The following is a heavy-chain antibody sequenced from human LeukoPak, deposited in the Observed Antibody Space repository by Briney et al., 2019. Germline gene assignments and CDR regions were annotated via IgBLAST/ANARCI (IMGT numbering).Heavy chain of an antibody. J-gene: IGHJ6*03. CDR3: ARGSPGITGTTRLYYYYYMDV. Sequence: SETLSLTCAVYGGSFSGYYWSWIRQPPGKGLEWIGEINHSGSTNYNPSLKSRVTISVDTSKNQYSLKLSSVTAADTAVYYCARGSPGITGTTRLYYYYYMDVWGKGTTVTVSS. D-gene: IGHD1-7*01. V-gene: IGHV4-34*01. CDR1: GGSFSGYY. CDR2: INHSGST.